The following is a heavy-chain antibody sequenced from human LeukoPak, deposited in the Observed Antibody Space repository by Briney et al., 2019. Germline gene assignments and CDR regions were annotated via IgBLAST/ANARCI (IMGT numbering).Heavy chain of an antibody. CDR2: IYTSGST. D-gene: IGHD1-1*01. V-gene: IGHV4-61*02. CDR3: ASEGTTFSSFDY. CDR1: GGSISSGSYY. J-gene: IGHJ4*02. Sequence: TSETLSLTCTVSGGSISSGSYYWSWIRQPAGKGLEWIGRIYTSGSTNYNPSLKSRVTISVDTSKNQFSLKPNSVIATDTAVYYCASEGTTFSSFDYWGQGTLVTVSS.